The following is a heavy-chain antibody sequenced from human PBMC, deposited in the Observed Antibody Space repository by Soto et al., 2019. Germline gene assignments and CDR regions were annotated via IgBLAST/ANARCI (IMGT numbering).Heavy chain of an antibody. V-gene: IGHV4-30-2*01. J-gene: IGHJ4*02. CDR1: GGSISSGGYS. D-gene: IGHD4-17*01. CDR3: ARDYGDYGIDY. Sequence: TSETLSLTCTVSGGSISSGGYSWSWIRQPPGKGLEWIGYIYHSGSTYYNPSLKSRVTISVDRSKNQFSLKLSSVTAADTAVYYCARDYGDYGIDYWGQGTLVTVS. CDR2: IYHSGST.